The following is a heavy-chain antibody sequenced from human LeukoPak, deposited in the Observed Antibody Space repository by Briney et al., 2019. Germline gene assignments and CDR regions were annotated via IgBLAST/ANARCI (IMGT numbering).Heavy chain of an antibody. V-gene: IGHV4-39*07. CDR1: GGSISSSSYY. D-gene: IGHD1-14*01. Sequence: PSETLSLTCTVSGGSISSSSYYWGWIRRPPGKGLEWIGSIYYSGSTYYNPSLKGRVTISVDTSKNQFSLKLSSVTAADTAVYYCARDLEDSGAYWGQGTLVTVSS. CDR2: IYYSGST. CDR3: ARDLEDSGAY. J-gene: IGHJ4*02.